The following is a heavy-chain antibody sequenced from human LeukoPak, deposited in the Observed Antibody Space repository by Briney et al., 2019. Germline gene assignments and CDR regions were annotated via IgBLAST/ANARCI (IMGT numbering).Heavy chain of an antibody. CDR2: ISGRGGST. CDR1: GFTFSSYG. J-gene: IGHJ4*02. Sequence: GGSLRLSCAASGFTFSSYGMSWVRQAPGKGLEWVSAISGRGGSTYYADSVKGRFTISRDNSKNTLYLQMSSLRAEDTAVYYCAKSPITMIVVVISFLHTFDYWGQGTLVTVSS. V-gene: IGHV3-23*01. CDR3: AKSPITMIVVVISFLHTFDY. D-gene: IGHD3-22*01.